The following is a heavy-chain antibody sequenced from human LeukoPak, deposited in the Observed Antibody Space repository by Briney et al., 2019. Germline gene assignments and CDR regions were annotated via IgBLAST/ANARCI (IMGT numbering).Heavy chain of an antibody. D-gene: IGHD3-10*01. Sequence: GGSLRLSCAASGFTFSSYDMHWVRQTTGKGLEWVSAIGTAGDTYYPGSVRGRFTISRENAKNSLYLQMNSLRAGDTAVYYCARGFLVRGFDYYMDVWGKGTTVTVSS. CDR1: GFTFSSYD. CDR2: IGTAGDT. J-gene: IGHJ6*03. V-gene: IGHV3-13*01. CDR3: ARGFLVRGFDYYMDV.